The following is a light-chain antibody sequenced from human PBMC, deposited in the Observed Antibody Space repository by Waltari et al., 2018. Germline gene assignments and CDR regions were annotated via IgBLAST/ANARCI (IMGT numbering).Light chain of an antibody. J-gene: IGLJ3*02. CDR1: SSDVGFYDF. Sequence: QSALTQPASVSGSPGQSITPSCTGTSSDVGFYDFFSWFQQHPGKAPKVMIYKVNNRPSGVSNRFSGSKSANTASLTISGLQAEDEADYYCSSYTRRSYWVFGGGTQLTVL. CDR2: KVN. V-gene: IGLV2-14*01. CDR3: SSYTRRSYWV.